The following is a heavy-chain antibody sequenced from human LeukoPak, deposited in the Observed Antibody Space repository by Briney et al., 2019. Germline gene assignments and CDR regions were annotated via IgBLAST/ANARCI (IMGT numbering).Heavy chain of an antibody. CDR2: IYHSGST. D-gene: IGHD6-19*01. Sequence: SGTLSLTCAVSGGSISSNNWWSWVRQPPGKGLEWIGEIYHSGSTNYNPSLKSRVTISVDTSKNQFSLKVNSVTAADTAVYYCVSHPYSSGWYVDYWGQGTLVTASS. CDR1: GGSISSNNW. V-gene: IGHV4-4*02. J-gene: IGHJ4*02. CDR3: VSHPYSSGWYVDY.